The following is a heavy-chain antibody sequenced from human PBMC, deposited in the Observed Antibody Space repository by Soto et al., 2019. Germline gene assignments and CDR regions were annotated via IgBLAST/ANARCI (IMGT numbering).Heavy chain of an antibody. Sequence: GGSLRLSCAASGFTFSSYSMYWVRQAPGKGLEWISSISSSSSYIYYADSVKGRFTISRDNAKNSLYLQMNSLRAEDTAVYYCARDPLNYDFWSGPSHYYYMDVWGKGTTVTVSS. J-gene: IGHJ6*03. CDR3: ARDPLNYDFWSGPSHYYYMDV. CDR1: GFTFSSYS. CDR2: ISSSSSYI. D-gene: IGHD3-3*01. V-gene: IGHV3-21*01.